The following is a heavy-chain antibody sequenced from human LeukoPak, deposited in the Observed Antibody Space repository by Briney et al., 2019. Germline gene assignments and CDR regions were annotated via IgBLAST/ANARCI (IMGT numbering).Heavy chain of an antibody. J-gene: IGHJ4*02. D-gene: IGHD2-21*01. CDR2: ISKSDGST. CDR1: GFPFSSYA. V-gene: IGHV3-23*01. CDR3: ARGALIPDF. Sequence: GVSLRLFCAASGFPFSSYAMTWVRQAPGKALAWVSSISKSDGSTYYADSVKGRFTISRDNSKTTVYLHMDSLRVEDTAIYYCARGALIPDFRGQGTLVTVSS.